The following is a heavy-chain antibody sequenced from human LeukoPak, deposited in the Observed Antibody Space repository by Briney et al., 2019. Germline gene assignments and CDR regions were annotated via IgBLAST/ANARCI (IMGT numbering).Heavy chain of an antibody. J-gene: IGHJ4*02. V-gene: IGHV1-18*04. CDR1: GYTFPTYG. D-gene: IGHD2-15*01. Sequence: VASVKVSCKASGYTFPTYGISWVRQAPGQGLEWMGWISAYNGDTNYAQKLQGRISMTTDTSTSTAYMELRSLRSDDTAVYYCARGRSVVTYFDYWGQGTLVTVSS. CDR2: ISAYNGDT. CDR3: ARGRSVVTYFDY.